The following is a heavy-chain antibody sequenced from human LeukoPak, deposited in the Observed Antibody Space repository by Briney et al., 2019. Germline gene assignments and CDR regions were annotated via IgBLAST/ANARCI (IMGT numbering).Heavy chain of an antibody. V-gene: IGHV1-69*06. D-gene: IGHD3-10*01. J-gene: IGHJ6*03. Sequence: GASVKVSCKASGGTFSSYAINWVRQAPGQGLEWMGGIIPIFGTANYAQKFQGRVTITADKSTSTAYMELSSLRSEDTAVYYCAGMVRGVITRYYYYYYMDVWGKGTTVTVSS. CDR1: GGTFSSYA. CDR3: AGMVRGVITRYYYYYYMDV. CDR2: IIPIFGTA.